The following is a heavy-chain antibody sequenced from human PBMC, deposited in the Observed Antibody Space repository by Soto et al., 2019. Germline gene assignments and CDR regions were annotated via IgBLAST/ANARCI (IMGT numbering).Heavy chain of an antibody. D-gene: IGHD3-22*01. V-gene: IGHV2-5*02. CDR1: GFSLSTSGVG. CDR2: IYWDDDK. J-gene: IGHJ1*01. Sequence: QITLKESGPTLVKPTQTLTLTCTFSGFSLSTSGVGVGWIRQPPGKALEWLALIYWDDDKRYSPSLKSRLTITKDTSKIQVVPTMTNMDPVDTATYFCAHLTYYYDSSGYYSRAEYFQHWGQVTLVTVSS. CDR3: AHLTYYYDSSGYYSRAEYFQH.